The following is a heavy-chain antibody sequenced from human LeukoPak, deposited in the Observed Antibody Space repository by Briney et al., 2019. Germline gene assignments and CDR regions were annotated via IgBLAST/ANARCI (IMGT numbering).Heavy chain of an antibody. CDR2: IYTSGST. V-gene: IGHV4-38-2*02. CDR3: ARSTRGRFGVYYYYYYMDV. D-gene: IGHD3-10*01. CDR1: GYSISSGYY. J-gene: IGHJ6*03. Sequence: RPSETLSLTCTVSGYSISSGYYWGWIRQPPGKGLEWIGRIYTSGSTNYNPSLKSRVTMSVDTSKNQFSLKLSSVTAADTAVYYCARSTRGRFGVYYYYYYMDVWGKGTTVTISS.